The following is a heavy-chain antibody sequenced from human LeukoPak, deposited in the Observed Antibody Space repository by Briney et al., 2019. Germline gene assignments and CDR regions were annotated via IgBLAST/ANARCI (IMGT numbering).Heavy chain of an antibody. CDR2: IYTSGST. CDR3: ARGFKTAAGPVTYYFDY. J-gene: IGHJ4*02. Sequence: SETLSLTCAVYGGSFSGYYWSWIRQPAGKGLEWIGRIYTSGSTNYNPSLKSRVTMSVDTSKNQFSLKLSSVTAADTAVYYCARGFKTAAGPVTYYFDYWGQGTLVTVSS. V-gene: IGHV4-59*10. CDR1: GGSFSGYY. D-gene: IGHD6-13*01.